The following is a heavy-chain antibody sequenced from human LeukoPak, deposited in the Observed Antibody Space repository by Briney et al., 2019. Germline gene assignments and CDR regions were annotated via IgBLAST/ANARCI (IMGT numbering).Heavy chain of an antibody. CDR2: ISWDGGST. Sequence: GGSLRLSCAASGFTFDDYAMHWVRQAPGKGLEWVSLISWDGGSTYYADSVKGRFTISRDNSKNSLYLQMNSLRAEDTALYYCAKGKYSYGHGNYFDYWGQGTLVTVSS. J-gene: IGHJ4*02. V-gene: IGHV3-43D*04. D-gene: IGHD5-18*01. CDR3: AKGKYSYGHGNYFDY. CDR1: GFTFDDYA.